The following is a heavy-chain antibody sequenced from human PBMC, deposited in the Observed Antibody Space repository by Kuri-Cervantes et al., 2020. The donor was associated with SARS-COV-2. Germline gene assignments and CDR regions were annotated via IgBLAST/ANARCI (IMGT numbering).Heavy chain of an antibody. CDR2: IKQDGSEK. V-gene: IGHV3-7*01. J-gene: IGHJ4*02. CDR1: GFTFSSYW. D-gene: IGHD6-19*01. CDR3: ARVSWQWLVDY. Sequence: GGSLRLSCAASGFTFSSYWMGWVRQAPGKGLEWVANIKQDGSEKYYVDSVKGRFTISRDNAKNSLYLQMNSLRAEDTAVYYCARVSWQWLVDYWGQGTLVTVSS.